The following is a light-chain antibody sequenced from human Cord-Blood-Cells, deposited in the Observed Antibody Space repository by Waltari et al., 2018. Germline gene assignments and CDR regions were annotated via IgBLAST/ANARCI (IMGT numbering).Light chain of an antibody. V-gene: IGLV2-23*01. J-gene: IGLJ3*02. CDR2: EGS. CDR3: CSYAGSSTWV. CDR1: SSDVGSYNL. Sequence: QSALTQPASVSGSPGQSITIPCTGTSSDVGSYNLVSWYQQPPGKAPKLMIYEGSKRPSGVSNRFSGSESGNTSSLTISGLQAEDEADYYCCSYAGSSTWVFGGGTKLTVL.